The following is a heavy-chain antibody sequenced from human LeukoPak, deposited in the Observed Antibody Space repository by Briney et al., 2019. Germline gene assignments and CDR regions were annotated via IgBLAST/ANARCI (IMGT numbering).Heavy chain of an antibody. V-gene: IGHV3-21*01. Sequence: GGSLRLSCAASAFTFSSYSMNWVRQAPGKGLEWVSSISSSGSYIYYADSVKGRFTISRDNAKNSLYLQMNSLRAEDTAVYYCAPNLDPSRPLDYWGQGTLVTVSS. D-gene: IGHD3-9*01. J-gene: IGHJ4*02. CDR1: AFTFSSYS. CDR2: ISSSGSYI. CDR3: APNLDPSRPLDY.